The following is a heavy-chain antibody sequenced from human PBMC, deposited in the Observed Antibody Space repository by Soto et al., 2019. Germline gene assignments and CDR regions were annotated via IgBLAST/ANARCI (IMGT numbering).Heavy chain of an antibody. D-gene: IGHD3-22*01. J-gene: IGHJ6*02. CDR1: GFTFSSYS. Sequence: GGSLRLSCAASGFTFSSYSMNWVRQAPGKGLEWVSYISSSSSTIYYADSVKGRFTISRDNAKNSLYLQMNSLRDEDTAVYYCARDYSRYDSSGYPWYYYYGMDVWGQGTTVTVSS. CDR3: ARDYSRYDSSGYPWYYYYGMDV. CDR2: ISSSSSTI. V-gene: IGHV3-48*02.